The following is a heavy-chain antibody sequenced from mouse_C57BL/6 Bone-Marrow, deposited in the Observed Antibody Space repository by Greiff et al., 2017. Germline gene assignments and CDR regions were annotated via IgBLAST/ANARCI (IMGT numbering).Heavy chain of an antibody. J-gene: IGHJ1*03. CDR3: ARNYYGSSYFDV. V-gene: IGHV1-81*01. D-gene: IGHD1-1*01. CDR2: IYPRSGNT. Sequence: VQLQQSGAELARPGASVKLSCKASGYTFTSYGISWVKQRTGQGLEWIGEIYPRSGNTYYNEKFKGKATLTADKSSSTAYMELRSLTSEDSAVYFCARNYYGSSYFDVWGTGTTVTVSS. CDR1: GYTFTSYG.